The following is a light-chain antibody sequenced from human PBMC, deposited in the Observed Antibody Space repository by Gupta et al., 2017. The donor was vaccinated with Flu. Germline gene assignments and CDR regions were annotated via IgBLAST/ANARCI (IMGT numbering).Light chain of an antibody. CDR1: QSVNNQ. J-gene: IGKJ2*01. V-gene: IGKV3-11*01. Sequence: EIVLTQSPVTLSLSPGDSAILSCRASQSVNNQLAWYQQRPGQLPRLLMFDASRRAAGIPARFSGSGSGTDFTLTITTLEPEDFAVYYCQQHSGLPMYTFGQGTKLEIK. CDR2: DAS. CDR3: QQHSGLPMYT.